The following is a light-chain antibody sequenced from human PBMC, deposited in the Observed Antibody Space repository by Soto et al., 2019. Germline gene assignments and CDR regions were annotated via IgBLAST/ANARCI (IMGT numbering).Light chain of an antibody. J-gene: IGKJ3*01. V-gene: IGKV1-39*01. CDR1: QDISGY. CDR2: AAS. Sequence: IQLTQSPSSLSASVGDRVTITCRASQDISGYVAWYQQRPGRAPQLLIYAASALQTGVPSRFSGSGSGTDFTLTISSLQPEDFATYYCLQSSSTPPFTFGPGTKVDLK. CDR3: LQSSSTPPFT.